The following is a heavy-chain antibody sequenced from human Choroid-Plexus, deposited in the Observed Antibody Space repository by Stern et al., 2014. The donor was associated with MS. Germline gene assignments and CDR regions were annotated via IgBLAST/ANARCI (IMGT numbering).Heavy chain of an antibody. D-gene: IGHD2/OR15-2a*01. CDR3: AKDRQYLTYFFAH. J-gene: IGHJ5*02. Sequence: VQLVESGGGVVQPGRPLRLSCVASGFTLGSCAMHWVRQAQGKGLEWVAGVSYDGSNKYYADSVKGRFTISRDNSQNTLYMQMSSLRPEDTAVYYCAKDRQYLTYFFAHWGQGSLVTVSS. CDR1: GFTLGSCA. CDR2: VSYDGSNK. V-gene: IGHV3-30*18.